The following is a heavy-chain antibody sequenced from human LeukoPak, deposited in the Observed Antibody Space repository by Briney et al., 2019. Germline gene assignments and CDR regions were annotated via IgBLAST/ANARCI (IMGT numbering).Heavy chain of an antibody. Sequence: PSETLSLTCSVSGGSICGFYWRWMPPPPGKGREWIRFIHYSRATNYDPSLKSRLTISVDASQTQVSVKLTSVTAADTAMYYCARHNGGGSNPFDCWGQGTLVTVSS. CDR2: IHYSRAT. CDR3: ARHNGGGSNPFDC. V-gene: IGHV4-59*08. CDR1: GGSICGFY. D-gene: IGHD2-8*01. J-gene: IGHJ4*02.